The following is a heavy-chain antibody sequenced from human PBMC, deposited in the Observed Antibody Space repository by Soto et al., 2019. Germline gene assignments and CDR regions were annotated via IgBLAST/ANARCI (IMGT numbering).Heavy chain of an antibody. CDR3: ARYRISCSWSKVDY. CDR2: IYYNGST. V-gene: IGHV4-31*01. D-gene: IGHD6-13*01. Sequence: QVLLQESGPRLMKPSQTLSLTCSVSGLTISSASYYWSWIRQHPGKGLEWVGNIYYNGSTYYSPSLKGLVTVLFDTSKNQYSLSLTSVTAADTDVYYCARYRISCSWSKVDYWGQRARGTVSS. CDR1: GLTISSASYY. J-gene: IGHJ4*02.